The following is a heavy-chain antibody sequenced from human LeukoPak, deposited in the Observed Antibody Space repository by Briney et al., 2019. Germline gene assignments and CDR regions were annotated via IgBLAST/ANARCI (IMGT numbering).Heavy chain of an antibody. CDR3: VNAGGSHIAAAAHFDY. D-gene: IGHD6-13*01. CDR1: GFTFNNYG. CDR2: ISYTGNTK. Sequence: GGSLRLSCAASGFTFNNYGMQWVRQAPGKGLEWVAVISYTGNTKYYVDSVKSRFTISRDNSKNTLYLQMTSLRAEDTAVYYCVNAGGSHIAAAAHFDYWGQGTLVTVSS. J-gene: IGHJ4*02. V-gene: IGHV3-30*18.